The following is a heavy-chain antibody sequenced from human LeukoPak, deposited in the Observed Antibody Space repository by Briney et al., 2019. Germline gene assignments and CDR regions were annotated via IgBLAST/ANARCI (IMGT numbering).Heavy chain of an antibody. J-gene: IGHJ4*02. CDR3: ARDLGYSYGYYFDY. CDR2: IYHSGST. V-gene: IGHV4-38-2*02. CDR1: GYSISSGYY. D-gene: IGHD5-18*01. Sequence: RTSETLSLTCTVSGYSISSGYYWGWIRQPPGKGLEWIRSIYHSGSTYYNPSLKSRVTISVDTSKNQFSLKLSSVTAADTAVYYCARDLGYSYGYYFDYWGQGTLVTVSS.